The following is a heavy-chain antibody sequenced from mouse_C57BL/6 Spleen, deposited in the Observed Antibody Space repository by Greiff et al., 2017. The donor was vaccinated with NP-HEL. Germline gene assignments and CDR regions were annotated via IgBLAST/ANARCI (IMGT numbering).Heavy chain of an antibody. D-gene: IGHD3-2*02. CDR2: INPNNGGT. CDR1: GYTFTDYY. CDR3: ATPLDSSGYYYAMDY. J-gene: IGHJ4*01. Sequence: EVQLQQSGPELVKPGASVKISCKASGYTFTDYYMNWVKQSHGKSLEWIGDINPNNGGTSYNQKFKGKATLTVDKSSSTAYMELRSLTSEDSAVYYCATPLDSSGYYYAMDYWGQGTSVTVSS. V-gene: IGHV1-26*01.